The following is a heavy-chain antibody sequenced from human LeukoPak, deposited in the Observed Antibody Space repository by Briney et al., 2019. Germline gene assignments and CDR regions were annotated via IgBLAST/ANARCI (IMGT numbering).Heavy chain of an antibody. Sequence: PGGSLRLSCSASGFTFSNCAMHWVRQAPGKGPEYVSVISSYGDKTYYADSVKGRFTISRDNSKNTVSLQMSSLRAEDTAVYYCVKVRGRARVGYFDYWGQGTLVTVSS. V-gene: IGHV3-64D*06. D-gene: IGHD1-26*01. J-gene: IGHJ4*02. CDR2: ISSYGDKT. CDR3: VKVRGRARVGYFDY. CDR1: GFTFSNCA.